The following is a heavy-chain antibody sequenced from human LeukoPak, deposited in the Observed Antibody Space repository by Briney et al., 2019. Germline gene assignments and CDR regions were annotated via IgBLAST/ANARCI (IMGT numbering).Heavy chain of an antibody. D-gene: IGHD5-18*01. CDR1: GFTFSSYA. J-gene: IGHJ6*02. CDR2: ISYDGSNK. V-gene: IGHV3-30-3*01. CDR3: ARVITAMVTDYYYGMDV. Sequence: GGSLRLSCAASGFTFSSYAMHWVRQAPGKGLEWVAVISYDGSNKYYADSVKGRFTISRDNSKNTLYLQMNSLRAEDTAVYYCARVITAMVTDYYYGMDVWGQGTTVTVSS.